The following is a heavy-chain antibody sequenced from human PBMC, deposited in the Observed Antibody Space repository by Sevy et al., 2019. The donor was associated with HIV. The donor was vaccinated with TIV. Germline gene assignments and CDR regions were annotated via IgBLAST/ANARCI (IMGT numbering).Heavy chain of an antibody. D-gene: IGHD1-7*01. V-gene: IGHV1-8*01. CDR1: GYTFTSYD. J-gene: IGHJ4*02. Sequence: ASVKVSCKASGYTFTSYDINWVRQATGQGLEWIGWMNPNSGNTGFAQRFQGRVTAAKNTSMSTAYMELSSLKSEDTAVYYCARAPAWEKNYYYFDSWGQGTLVTVSS. CDR2: MNPNSGNT. CDR3: ARAPAWEKNYYYFDS.